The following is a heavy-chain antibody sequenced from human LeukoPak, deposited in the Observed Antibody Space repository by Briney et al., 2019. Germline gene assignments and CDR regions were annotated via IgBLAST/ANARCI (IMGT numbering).Heavy chain of an antibody. V-gene: IGHV3-30*02. D-gene: IGHD3-22*01. CDR1: GFTFSSYG. Sequence: GGSLRLSCAASGFTFSSYGMHWVRQAPGKGLEWVAFIRYDGSNKYYADSVKGRFTISRDNSKNTLYLQMNSLRAEDTAVYYCAKLASSGYYFDWFDPWGQGTLVTVSS. CDR2: IRYDGSNK. J-gene: IGHJ5*02. CDR3: AKLASSGYYFDWFDP.